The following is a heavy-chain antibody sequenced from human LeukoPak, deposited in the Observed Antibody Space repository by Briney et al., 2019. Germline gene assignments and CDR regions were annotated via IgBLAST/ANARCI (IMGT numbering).Heavy chain of an antibody. V-gene: IGHV3-48*03. D-gene: IGHD3-22*01. CDR2: ISSSGSTI. CDR3: ARAGYDSSGYYIPFDY. CDR1: GFTFSSYE. Sequence: GGSLRLSCAASGFTFSSYEMNWVRQAPGKGLECVSYISSSGSTIYYADSVKGRFTISRDNAKNSLYLQMNSLRAEDTAVYYCARAGYDSSGYYIPFDYWGQGTLVTVSS. J-gene: IGHJ4*02.